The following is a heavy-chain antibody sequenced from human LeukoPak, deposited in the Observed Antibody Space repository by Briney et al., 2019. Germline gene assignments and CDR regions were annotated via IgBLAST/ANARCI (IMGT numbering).Heavy chain of an antibody. J-gene: IGHJ4*02. CDR2: ISAYNGNT. CDR1: GYTFTSYG. V-gene: IGHV1-18*01. D-gene: IGHD2-2*02. CDR3: ARDRDVVVPAAIDGRDGY. Sequence: GASVKVSCKASGYTFTSYGISWVRQAPGQGLGWMGWISAYNGNTNYAQKLQGRVTMTTDTSTSTAYMELRSQRSDDTAVYYCARDRDVVVPAAIDGRDGYWGQGTLVTVSS.